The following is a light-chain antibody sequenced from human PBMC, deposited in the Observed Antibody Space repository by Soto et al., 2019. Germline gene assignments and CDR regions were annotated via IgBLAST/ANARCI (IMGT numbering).Light chain of an antibody. CDR2: AAS. Sequence: DIQMTQSPSSLSASVGDRVTITCRASQSISSYLNWYQQKPGKAPKLLIYAASSLQSGVPSRFSGNGSGTGFTLPLSSPQPEDFSTSYRQQSYSTPITLGQGTRLEIK. V-gene: IGKV1-39*01. CDR1: QSISSY. CDR3: QQSYSTPIT. J-gene: IGKJ5*01.